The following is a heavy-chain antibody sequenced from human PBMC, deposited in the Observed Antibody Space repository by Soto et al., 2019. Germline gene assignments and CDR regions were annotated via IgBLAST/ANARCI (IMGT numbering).Heavy chain of an antibody. D-gene: IGHD3-10*01. CDR1: SGSISSSNW. V-gene: IGHV4-4*02. CDR3: ARGPMVWGVIITFYRSGAFDI. J-gene: IGHJ3*02. CDR2: IYHSGST. Sequence: SETLSLTCAVSSGSISSSNWWSWVRQPPGKGLEWIGEIYHSGSTNYNPSLKSRVTISVDKSKNQFSLKLSSVTAADTAVYYCARGPMVWGVIITFYRSGAFDIWGQGTMVTVSS.